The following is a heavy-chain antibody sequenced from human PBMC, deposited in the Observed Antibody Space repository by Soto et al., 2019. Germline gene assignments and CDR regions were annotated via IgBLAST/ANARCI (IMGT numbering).Heavy chain of an antibody. D-gene: IGHD6-13*01. V-gene: IGHV4-39*01. CDR1: GGSISSSSYY. J-gene: IGHJ5*02. Sequence: SETLSLTCTVSGGSISSSSYYWGWIRQPPGKGLEWIGSIYYSGSTYYNPSLKSRVTIPVDTSKNQFSLKLSSVTAADTAVYYCARSKRAIAAAGTETRDWFDPWGQGTLVTVSS. CDR2: IYYSGST. CDR3: ARSKRAIAAAGTETRDWFDP.